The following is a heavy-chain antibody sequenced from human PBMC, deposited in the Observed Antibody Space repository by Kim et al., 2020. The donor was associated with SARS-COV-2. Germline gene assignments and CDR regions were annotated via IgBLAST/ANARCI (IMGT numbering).Heavy chain of an antibody. CDR2: IYPGDSNT. D-gene: IGHD3-9*01. Sequence: GESLKISCKGSGYSFTNYWIGWVRRMPGKGLEWMGIIYPGDSNTSYSPSFQGQVTISADKSISSAYLQWSSLKASDTAMYYCARRVDYDILTGYGWGSSPRGAFDIWGQGTMVTVSS. CDR3: ARRVDYDILTGYGWGSSPRGAFDI. CDR1: GYSFTNYW. V-gene: IGHV5-51*01. J-gene: IGHJ3*02.